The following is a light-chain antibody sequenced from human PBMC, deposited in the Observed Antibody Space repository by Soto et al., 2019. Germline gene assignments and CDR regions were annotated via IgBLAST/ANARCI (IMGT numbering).Light chain of an antibody. Sequence: EIVMPKSLATLSVSPGDRSTLSGRASQSISSNLAWYQQKPGQAPRLLIYGASTRATGIPARFSGSGPGTEFTLTITSLQSEDVAVYYCKEYYSTPQTFGEGTKVAIK. CDR1: QSISSN. CDR2: GAS. CDR3: KEYYSTPQT. J-gene: IGKJ1*01. V-gene: IGKV3-15*01.